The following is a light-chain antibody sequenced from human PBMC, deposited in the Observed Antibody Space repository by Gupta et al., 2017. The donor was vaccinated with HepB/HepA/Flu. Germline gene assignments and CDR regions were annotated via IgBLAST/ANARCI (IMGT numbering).Light chain of an antibody. CDR3: QQYNNWPLT. CDR2: GAS. J-gene: IGKJ4*01. CDR1: QSVSSN. V-gene: IGKV3-15*01. Sequence: EIVMRQSPATLSVSPGERATLSCRASQSVSSNLDWYQQKPGQAPRLLIYGASTRATGIPARFSGSGPGTEFTLTISSLQSEDFAVYYCQQYNNWPLTFGGGTKVEIK.